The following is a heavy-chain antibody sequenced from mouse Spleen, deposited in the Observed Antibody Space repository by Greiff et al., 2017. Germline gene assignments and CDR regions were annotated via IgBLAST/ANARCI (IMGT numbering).Heavy chain of an antibody. CDR2: IDPENGDT. J-gene: IGHJ3*01. CDR1: GFNIKDDY. CDR3: LYRYDAAY. Sequence: VQLKQSGAELVRPGASVKLSCTASGFNIKDDYMHWVKQRPEQGLEWIGWIDPENGDTEYASKFQGKATITADTSSNTAYLQLSSLTSEDTAVYYCLYRYDAAYWGQGTLVTVSA. D-gene: IGHD2-14*01. V-gene: IGHV14-4*01.